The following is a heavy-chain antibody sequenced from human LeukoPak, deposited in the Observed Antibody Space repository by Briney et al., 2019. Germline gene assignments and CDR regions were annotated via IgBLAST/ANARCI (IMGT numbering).Heavy chain of an antibody. CDR3: ARGFMKMVRGVMGY. CDR1: GYTFTGYY. V-gene: IGHV1-2*02. CDR2: INPNSGGT. J-gene: IGHJ4*02. Sequence: ASVKVSCKASGYTFTGYYMHWVRQAPGQGLEWMGWINPNSGGTNYAQKFQGRVTMTRNTSISTAYMELSSLRSEDTAVYYCARGFMKMVRGVMGYWGQGTLVTVSS. D-gene: IGHD3-10*01.